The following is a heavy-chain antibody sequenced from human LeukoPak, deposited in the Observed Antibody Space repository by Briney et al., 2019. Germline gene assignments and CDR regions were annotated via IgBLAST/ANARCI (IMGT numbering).Heavy chain of an antibody. V-gene: IGHV4-59*01. Sequence: PGGSLRLSCAASGFNFSSYSMNWVRQSPGKGLEWIGYIYNSGGTKYNPSLKSRLTISVDTSKNQFSLNLSSVTAADTAVYYCARASVLLSADYWGQGTLVTVSS. CDR2: IYNSGGT. CDR3: ARASVLLSADY. J-gene: IGHJ4*02. D-gene: IGHD3-16*01. CDR1: GFNFSSYS.